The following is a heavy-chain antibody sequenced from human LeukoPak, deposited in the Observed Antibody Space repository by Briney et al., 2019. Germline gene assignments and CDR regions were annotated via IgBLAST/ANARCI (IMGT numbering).Heavy chain of an antibody. CDR2: VSYSGST. Sequence: SETLSLTCTVSGDSISSGIYYWSWIRQHPGKGLEWIGYVSYSGSTYYNPPLKSRVTISVDMSKNQFSLNLNSATAADTAVYYCARGGTTVRTSGAFDIWGQGTMVTVSS. CDR3: ARGGTTVRTSGAFDI. V-gene: IGHV4-31*03. D-gene: IGHD4-17*01. CDR1: GDSISSGIYY. J-gene: IGHJ3*02.